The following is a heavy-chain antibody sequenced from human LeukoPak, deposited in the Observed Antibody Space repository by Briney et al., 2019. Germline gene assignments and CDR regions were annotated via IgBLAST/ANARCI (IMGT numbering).Heavy chain of an antibody. CDR2: ISFDGSSK. CDR1: GFTFSSYG. Sequence: PGGPLRLSCPVSGFTFSSYGMHWVRQAPGKGLEWVAVISFDGSSKYYADSVKGRFTISRDNSKNSLYLQMNSLRAEDTAVYYCAKQREGSSWSPDYWGQGTLVTVSS. CDR3: AKQREGSSWSPDY. V-gene: IGHV3-30*18. J-gene: IGHJ4*02. D-gene: IGHD6-13*01.